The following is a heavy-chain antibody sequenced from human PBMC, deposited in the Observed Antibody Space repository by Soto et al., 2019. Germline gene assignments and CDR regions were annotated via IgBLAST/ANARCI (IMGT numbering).Heavy chain of an antibody. Sequence: QVQLVESGGGVVQPGRSLRLSCAASGFTFSSYGMHWVRQAPGKGLVWVSVISYDGSNKYYADSVKGRFTISRDNSKTKLYLQMNSLRAEDKAVYYGAKDFIGYGLQIEGSGYFGYWGQGTLGTVSS. CDR2: ISYDGSNK. CDR1: GFTFSSYG. V-gene: IGHV3-30*18. D-gene: IGHD2-15*01. CDR3: AKDFIGYGLQIEGSGYFGY. J-gene: IGHJ4*02.